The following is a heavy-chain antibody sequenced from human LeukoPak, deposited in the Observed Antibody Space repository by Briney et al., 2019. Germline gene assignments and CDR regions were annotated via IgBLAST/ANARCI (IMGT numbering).Heavy chain of an antibody. CDR3: ARVRAVAGTTGGYYFDY. Sequence: SVTVSCKASGGTFSNYAISWVRQAPGQGLEWMGGIIPIFDTANYAQRFQGRVTITADESTSTAYMELSSLRSEDTAVYYCARVRAVAGTTGGYYFDYWGQGTLVTVSS. J-gene: IGHJ4*02. V-gene: IGHV1-69*01. D-gene: IGHD6-19*01. CDR1: GGTFSNYA. CDR2: IIPIFDTA.